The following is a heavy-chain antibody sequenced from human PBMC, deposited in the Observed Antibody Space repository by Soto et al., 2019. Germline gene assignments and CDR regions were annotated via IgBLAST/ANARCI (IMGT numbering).Heavy chain of an antibody. J-gene: IGHJ4*02. CDR1: RFTFSNYA. CDR3: AKDGAIGAADYFFDY. CDR2: IASDGKDK. Sequence: QVQLVESGGGVVQPGRSLKLSCAASRFTFSNYAIHWVRQAPGKGLEWVAVIASDGKDKRYADSAKGRFTISRDNSKNTVYLQMNSLRGEDTAVYYCAKDGAIGAADYFFDYWGQGSLVTVSS. V-gene: IGHV3-30*18. D-gene: IGHD6-13*01.